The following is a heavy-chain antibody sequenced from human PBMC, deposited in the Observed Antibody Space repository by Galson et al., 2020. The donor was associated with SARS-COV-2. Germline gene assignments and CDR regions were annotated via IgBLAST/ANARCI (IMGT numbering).Heavy chain of an antibody. Sequence: SGPTLVKPTQTLTLTCTVSGFSLHTSQMCVTWIRQPPGKALEWLARIDWDDDKFYNPSLKTRLTVSKDTSKNQVVLTMTSKDPTDTATYDWARTRWAVASKVDYGYYMDVWGNGTTVTVSS. D-gene: IGHD6-19*01. CDR1: GFSLHTSQMC. J-gene: IGHJ6*03. CDR2: IDWDDDK. V-gene: IGHV2-70*17. CDR3: ARTRWAVASKVDYGYYMDV.